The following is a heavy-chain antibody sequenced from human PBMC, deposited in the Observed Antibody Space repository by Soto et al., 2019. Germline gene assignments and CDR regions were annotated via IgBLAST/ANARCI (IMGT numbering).Heavy chain of an antibody. CDR2: IYWDDDK. CDR1: GFSLSTIGVG. CDR3: VQSRCGGDCLQSYSSHSYYGLDV. J-gene: IGHJ6*02. D-gene: IGHD2-21*02. Sequence: QITLKESGPTLVKPTQTLTLTCTFSGFSLSTIGVGVGWIRQPPGKALEWLSPIYWDDDKRYSPSLKSRLTVTKDTSKNQVVLTMTNMDPVDTATYYCVQSRCGGDCLQSYSSHSYYGLDVWGQGTTVTVSS. V-gene: IGHV2-5*02.